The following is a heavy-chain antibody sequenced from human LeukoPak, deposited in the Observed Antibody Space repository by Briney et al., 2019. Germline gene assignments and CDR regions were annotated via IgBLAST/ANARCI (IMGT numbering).Heavy chain of an antibody. J-gene: IGHJ4*02. CDR2: ISYDGSDK. CDR3: ARVVYSYYFEN. Sequence: PGRSLRLSCAASGFTFSSYAMYWVRQAPGKGLEWVAVISYDGSDKFYADSVKGRFTISRDSSKNTLYLQMNSLRPEDTAVYYCARVVYSYYFENWGQGTLVTVSS. D-gene: IGHD2-15*01. CDR1: GFTFSSYA. V-gene: IGHV3-30*04.